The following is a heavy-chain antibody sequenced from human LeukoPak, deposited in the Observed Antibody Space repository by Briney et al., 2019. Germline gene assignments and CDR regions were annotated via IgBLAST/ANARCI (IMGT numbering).Heavy chain of an antibody. D-gene: IGHD6-19*01. CDR3: AKDSTGYSSGWVDY. CDR2: ISWNSGSI. Sequence: GGSLRLSCAASGFTFDDYAVHWVRQAPGKGLEWVSGISWNSGSIGYADSVKGRFTISRDNAKNSLYLQMNSLRAEDTALYYCAKDSTGYSSGWVDYWGQGTLVTVSS. V-gene: IGHV3-9*01. J-gene: IGHJ4*02. CDR1: GFTFDDYA.